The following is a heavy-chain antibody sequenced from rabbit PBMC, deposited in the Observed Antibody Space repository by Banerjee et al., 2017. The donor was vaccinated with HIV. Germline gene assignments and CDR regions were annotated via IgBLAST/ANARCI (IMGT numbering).Heavy chain of an antibody. Sequence: QEYLEESGGDLVKPEGSLTLTCTASGFSFSNKYVMCWVRQAPGKGLEWIACINTSSGNTVYATWAKGRFTISKTSWTTVTLQMTSLTAADTGTYFLARDLAGCIGWNFYLGGPGTLVTVS. V-gene: IGHV1S45*01. D-gene: IGHD4-2*01. CDR1: GFSFSNKYV. CDR2: INTSSGNT. J-gene: IGHJ6*01. CDR3: ARDLAGCIGWNFYL.